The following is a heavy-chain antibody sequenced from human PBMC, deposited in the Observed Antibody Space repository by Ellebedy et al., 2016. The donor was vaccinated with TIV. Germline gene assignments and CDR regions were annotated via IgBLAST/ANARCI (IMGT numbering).Heavy chain of an antibody. CDR1: GFTFSSYG. CDR2: IWYDGSNK. V-gene: IGHV3-33*01. CDR3: ARDRAVAAPFDY. J-gene: IGHJ4*02. D-gene: IGHD2-15*01. Sequence: GESLKISXAASGFTFSSYGMHWVRQAPGKGLEWVAVIWYDGSNKYYADSVKGRFTISRDNSKNTLYLQMNSLRAEDTAVYYCARDRAVAAPFDYWGQGTLVTVSS.